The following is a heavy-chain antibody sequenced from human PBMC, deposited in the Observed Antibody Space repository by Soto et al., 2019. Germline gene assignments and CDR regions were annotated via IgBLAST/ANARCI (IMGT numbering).Heavy chain of an antibody. CDR3: ARGGGVGVAGSAAFDM. Sequence: QLHLVQSGAVVKKPGASVTVSCSASGYPVTAYYMHWVRQAPGRGLEWMGGINPATGAAKYTQTFEGRVTMTRDTSTSTVFMEPSGLTSEDTAVFYCARGGGVGVAGSAAFDMWCQGTVVTVSS. CDR2: INPATGAA. CDR1: GYPVTAYY. D-gene: IGHD3-3*01. J-gene: IGHJ3*02. V-gene: IGHV1-2*02.